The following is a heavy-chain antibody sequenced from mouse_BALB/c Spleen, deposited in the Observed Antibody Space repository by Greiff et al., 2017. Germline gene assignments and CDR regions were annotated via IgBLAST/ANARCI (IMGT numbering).Heavy chain of an antibody. Sequence: QVQLKQSGAELARPGASVKLSCKASGYTFTNYWMQWVKQRPGQDLEWIGAIYPGDGDTRYTQKFKGKATLTADKSSSTAYMQLSSLASEDSAVYYCARAGGFYAMDYWGQGTSVTVSS. J-gene: IGHJ4*01. CDR1: GYTFTNYW. CDR2: IYPGDGDT. V-gene: IGHV1-87*01. CDR3: ARAGGFYAMDY.